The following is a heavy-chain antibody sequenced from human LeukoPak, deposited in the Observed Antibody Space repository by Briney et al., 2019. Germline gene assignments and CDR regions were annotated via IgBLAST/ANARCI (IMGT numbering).Heavy chain of an antibody. CDR1: GFTFSIYA. CDR3: AKDPVGEFDY. J-gene: IGHJ4*02. CDR2: ISGSGGST. Sequence: GGSLRLSCADSGFTFSIYAMSWVRQAPGKGLGWVSAISGSGGSTHYADSVRGRFTISRDNSKNPLYLQMNRLRAQDTAVYYCAKDPVGEFDYWGQGTLVTVSP. D-gene: IGHD2-15*01. V-gene: IGHV3-23*01.